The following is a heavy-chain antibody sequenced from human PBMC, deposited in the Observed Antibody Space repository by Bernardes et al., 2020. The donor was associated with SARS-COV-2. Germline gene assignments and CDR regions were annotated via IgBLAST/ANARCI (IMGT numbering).Heavy chain of an antibody. CDR3: ARGVGYCSSTSCFYYYYYYMDV. CDR2: IYYSGST. J-gene: IGHJ6*03. D-gene: IGHD2-2*01. CDR1: GGSISSYY. Sequence: SETLSLTRTVSGGSISSYYWSWIRQPPGKGLEWIGYIYYSGSTNYNPSLKSRVTISVDTSKNQFSLKLSSVTAADTAVYYCARGVGYCSSTSCFYYYYYYMDVWGKGTTVTVSS. V-gene: IGHV4-59*01.